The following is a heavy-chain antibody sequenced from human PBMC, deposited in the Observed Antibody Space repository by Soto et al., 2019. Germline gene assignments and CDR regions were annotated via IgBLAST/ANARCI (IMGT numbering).Heavy chain of an antibody. Sequence: QVQLVQSGAEVKKPGASVKVSCKASGYTFTSYGISWVRQAPGQGLEWMGWISAYNGNTNYAQKLQGRVTMTTDTSTSTAYMELRSLKPDDTAVYCCAGVGVRYCSGGSGDAAWFDHWDQATLVTVSS. CDR1: GYTFTSYG. V-gene: IGHV1-18*01. D-gene: IGHD2-15*01. J-gene: IGHJ5*02. CDR2: ISAYNGNT. CDR3: AGVGVRYCSGGSGDAAWFDH.